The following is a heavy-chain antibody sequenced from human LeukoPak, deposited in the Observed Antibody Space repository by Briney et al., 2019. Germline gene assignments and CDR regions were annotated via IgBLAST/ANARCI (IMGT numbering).Heavy chain of an antibody. CDR3: ARTGIAARPYYYYYMDV. J-gene: IGHJ6*03. D-gene: IGHD6-6*01. V-gene: IGHV1-2*02. CDR2: INPNSGGT. Sequence: ASVKVSCKASGYTFTGYYMHWVRQAPGQGLEWKGWINPNSGGTNYAQKFQGRVTMTRDTSISTAYMELSRLRSDDTAVYYCARTGIAARPYYYYYMDVWGKGTTVTVSS. CDR1: GYTFTGYY.